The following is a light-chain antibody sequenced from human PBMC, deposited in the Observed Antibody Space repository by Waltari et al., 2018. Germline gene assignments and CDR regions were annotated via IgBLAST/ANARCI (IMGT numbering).Light chain of an antibody. J-gene: IGKJ1*01. V-gene: IGKV1-5*03. CDR2: KVS. CDR1: QSIGYW. CDR3: QHYNGYPWT. Sequence: DIQMTQSPSTLSASVGDRVTITCRASQSIGYWLAWYQQKPGKAPNVLIDKVSNLESGVPSRFSGSGSGTEFTLTISSLQPDDFATYYCQHYNGYPWTLGQGTKVEIK.